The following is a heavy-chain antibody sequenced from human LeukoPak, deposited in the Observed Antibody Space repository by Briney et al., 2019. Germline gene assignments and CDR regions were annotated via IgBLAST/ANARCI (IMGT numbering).Heavy chain of an antibody. Sequence: PGGSLRLSCAASGFTFSVAAMTWVRQAPGKGLEWVSLIGASGESTYYADSVKGRFTISRDNSKNTLSLQMNSLRAEDTAIYYCARASPDYYWYFALWGRGTLVTVSS. D-gene: IGHD5-12*01. J-gene: IGHJ2*01. CDR1: GFTFSVAA. CDR2: IGASGEST. CDR3: ARASPDYYWYFAL. V-gene: IGHV3-23*01.